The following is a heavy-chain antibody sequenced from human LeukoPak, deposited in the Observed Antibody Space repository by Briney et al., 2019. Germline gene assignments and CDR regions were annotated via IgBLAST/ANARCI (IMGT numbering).Heavy chain of an antibody. CDR3: ARGGTFVSDY. J-gene: IGHJ4*02. D-gene: IGHD1-1*01. V-gene: IGHV3-7*01. CDR1: GFTFSTFW. CDR2: IKEDGSEK. Sequence: GGSLRLSCAGSGFTFSTFWMSWVRQAPGKGREWVANIKEDGSEKYYVDSMKGRFTVSRDNAKNSLYLQMDSLRAEDTAVYYCARGGTFVSDYWGQGTLVTVSS.